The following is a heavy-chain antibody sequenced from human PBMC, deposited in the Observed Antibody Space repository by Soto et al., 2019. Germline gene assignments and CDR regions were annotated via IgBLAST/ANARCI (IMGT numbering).Heavy chain of an antibody. D-gene: IGHD1-26*01. J-gene: IGHJ4*02. CDR3: ARRGSGSYYDY. CDR2: ISGSGDST. V-gene: IGHV3-23*01. Sequence: EVQLLESGGGLVQPGGSLRLSCSASGFTFSSYAMRLVRQAPGKGLEWVSAISGSGDSTYYADSVKGRFTTSRDNSKNTLYWQMNSLRAEDTAVYYGARRGSGSYYDYWGQGTLVTVSS. CDR1: GFTFSSYA.